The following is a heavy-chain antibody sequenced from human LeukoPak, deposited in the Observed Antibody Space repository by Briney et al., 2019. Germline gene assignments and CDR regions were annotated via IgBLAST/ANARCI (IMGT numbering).Heavy chain of an antibody. CDR3: ARDGVFPDSDGYSFDY. CDR1: NYSITSGYF. J-gene: IGHJ4*02. CDR2: SSHSGTT. Sequence: SETLSLTCAVSNYSITSGYFWGWIRQPPGKGLEWIASSSHSGTTYYNPSLSNRVTLFVDTAKTQFPLKLTSLTAADTAVSYCARDGVFPDSDGYSFDYWGQGTLVTVSS. V-gene: IGHV4-38-2*02. D-gene: IGHD3-22*01.